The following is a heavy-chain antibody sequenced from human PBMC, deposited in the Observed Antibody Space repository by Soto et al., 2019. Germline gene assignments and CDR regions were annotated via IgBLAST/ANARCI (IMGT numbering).Heavy chain of an antibody. V-gene: IGHV4-39*01. CDR3: ARSMVRGYYMDV. CDR2: IYYSGST. D-gene: IGHD3-10*01. Sequence: SETLSLTCTVSGGSISSSSYYWGWIRQPPGKGLEWIGSIYYSGSTYYNPSLKSRVTISVDTSKNQFSLKLSSVTAADTAVYYCARSMVRGYYMDVWGKGTTVTVSS. CDR1: GGSISSSSYY. J-gene: IGHJ6*03.